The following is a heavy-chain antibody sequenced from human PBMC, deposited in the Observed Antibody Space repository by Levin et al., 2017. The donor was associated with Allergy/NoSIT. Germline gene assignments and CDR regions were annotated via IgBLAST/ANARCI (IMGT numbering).Heavy chain of an antibody. J-gene: IGHJ3*02. V-gene: IGHV1-24*01. CDR3: ATRTYYYVFDI. CDR1: GYTLTELS. D-gene: IGHD3-10*02. CDR2: FDPEDGET. Sequence: GESLKISCKVSGYTLTELSMHWVRQAPGKGLEWMGGFDPEDGETIYAQKFQGRVTMTEDTSTDTAYMELSSLRSEDTAVYYCATRTYYYVFDIWGQGTMVTVSS.